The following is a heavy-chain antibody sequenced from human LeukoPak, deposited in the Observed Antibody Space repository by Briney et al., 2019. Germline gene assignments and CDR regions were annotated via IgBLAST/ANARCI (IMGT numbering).Heavy chain of an antibody. CDR3: ARGDTAMGSYYFDY. Sequence: PGGSLRLSCAASGFTFSSYAMHWVRQAPGKGLEYVSAISSNGGSTYYANSVKGRFTISRDNSKNTLYLQMGSLRAEDMAVYYCARGDTAMGSYYFDYWGQGTLVTVSS. D-gene: IGHD5-18*01. CDR1: GFTFSSYA. CDR2: ISSNGGST. J-gene: IGHJ4*02. V-gene: IGHV3-64*01.